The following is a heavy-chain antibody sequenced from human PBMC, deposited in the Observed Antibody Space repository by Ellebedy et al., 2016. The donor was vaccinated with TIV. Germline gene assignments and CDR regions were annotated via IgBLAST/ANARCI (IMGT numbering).Heavy chain of an antibody. CDR1: GFTFSRSS. V-gene: IGHV3-21*01. CDR2: ISSSSTYI. D-gene: IGHD3-10*01. Sequence: GESLKISCAASGFTFSRSSMTWVRQAPGKGLEWVSSISSSSTYIYYADSVKGRFTISRDNAKNSLYLQMNSLRAEDTAVYYCARDGLNAWLDLWGHGTWSPSPQ. J-gene: IGHJ5*02. CDR3: ARDGLNAWLDL.